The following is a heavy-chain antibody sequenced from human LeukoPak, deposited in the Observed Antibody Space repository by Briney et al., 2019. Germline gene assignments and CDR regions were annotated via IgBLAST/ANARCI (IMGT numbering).Heavy chain of an antibody. J-gene: IGHJ4*02. V-gene: IGHV4-39*07. CDR2: IYYSGST. D-gene: IGHD3-10*01. Sequence: SETLSLTCTVSGGSISSSSYYWGWIRQPPGKGLEWIGSIYYSGSTYYNPSLKNRVTISVDTSKNQFSLKLSSVTAADTAVYYCARGVLWFGESRSRGGIDYWGQGTLVTVSS. CDR1: GGSISSSSYY. CDR3: ARGVLWFGESRSRGGIDY.